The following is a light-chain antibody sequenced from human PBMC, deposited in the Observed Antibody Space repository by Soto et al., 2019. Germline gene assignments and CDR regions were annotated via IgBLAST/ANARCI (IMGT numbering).Light chain of an antibody. Sequence: IQMTQSPSSLSESVGDRGTITCQASQNINNYLNWYKQKPGRAPKLLIYDASNLEAGVPSRFRGSGSGTDFTFTIRRLKPEDIATYYCQQYENIPTFGQGTRLEIK. CDR1: QNINNY. CDR2: DAS. V-gene: IGKV1-33*01. J-gene: IGKJ5*01. CDR3: QQYENIPT.